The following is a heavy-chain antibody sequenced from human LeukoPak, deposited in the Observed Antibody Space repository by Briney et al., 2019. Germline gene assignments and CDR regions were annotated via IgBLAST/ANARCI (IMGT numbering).Heavy chain of an antibody. D-gene: IGHD4-11*01. CDR1: GYTFTSYD. Sequence: SVTVSCKASGYTFTSYDINWVRQAPGQGLEWMGGIIPIFGTANYAQKFQGRVTITADESTSTAYMELSSLRSEDTAVYYCARQTTDYYYYGMDVWGQGTTVTVSS. CDR3: ARQTTDYYYYGMDV. V-gene: IGHV1-69*13. CDR2: IIPIFGTA. J-gene: IGHJ6*02.